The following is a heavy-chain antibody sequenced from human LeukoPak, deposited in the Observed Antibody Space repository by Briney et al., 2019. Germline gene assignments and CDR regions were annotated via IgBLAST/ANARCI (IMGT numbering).Heavy chain of an antibody. CDR3: AKSTGYYDGSANDY. V-gene: IGHV3-23*01. J-gene: IGHJ4*02. Sequence: GGSLRLSCTASGFTFADYGMSWVRQAPGKGLEWVSTISGNGGSTHYADSVKGRFTFSRDNSKNTVFLQMNSLRAEDTAVYYYAKSTGYYDGSANDYWGQGTLVTVSS. D-gene: IGHD3-22*01. CDR2: ISGNGGST. CDR1: GFTFADYG.